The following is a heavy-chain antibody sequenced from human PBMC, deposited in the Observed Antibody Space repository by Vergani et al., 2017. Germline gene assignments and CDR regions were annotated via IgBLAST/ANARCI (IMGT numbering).Heavy chain of an antibody. CDR1: GGSISPYY. J-gene: IGHJ4*02. V-gene: IGHV4-4*07. Sequence: QVQLQESGPGLVKPSETLSLTCIVSGGSISPYYWSWIRQPAGKGLEWIGRIYTSESTNYNPSLKSRLTMSVDTSKNHFSLKMSSVTAADTAVYYCGREYSSSVGFLACWGQGPLVTVSS. CDR2: IYTSEST. CDR3: GREYSSSVGFLAC. D-gene: IGHD6-6*01.